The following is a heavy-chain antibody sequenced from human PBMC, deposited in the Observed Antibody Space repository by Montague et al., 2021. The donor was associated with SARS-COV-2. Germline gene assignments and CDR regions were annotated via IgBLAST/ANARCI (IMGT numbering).Heavy chain of an antibody. CDR2: IYYSGST. V-gene: IGHV4-31*03. Sequence: TLSLTCTVSGGSISSGGYYWSWIRQHPGKGLEWIGYIYYSGSTYYNPSLKSRVTISVDTSKNQFSLKLSSVTAADTAVYYCARALSITIFVVVGSFDYWGQGTLVTVSS. D-gene: IGHD3-3*01. J-gene: IGHJ4*02. CDR3: ARALSITIFVVVGSFDY. CDR1: GGSISSGGYY.